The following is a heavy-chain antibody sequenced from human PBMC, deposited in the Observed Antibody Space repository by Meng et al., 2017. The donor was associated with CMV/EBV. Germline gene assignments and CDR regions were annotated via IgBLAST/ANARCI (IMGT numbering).Heavy chain of an antibody. V-gene: IGHV4-34*01. J-gene: IGHJ4*02. Sequence: GSELSRPLATPSLSRAVCGGSFSCYYWSCIRQPPGKGLDRIAEINHSGITNYNPSLKSRFTISVDTSKNQFSLKLSSVTAADTAVYYCARGVGATGKADYWGQGTLVTVSS. D-gene: IGHD1-26*01. CDR1: GGSFSCYY. CDR2: INHSGIT. CDR3: ARGVGATGKADY.